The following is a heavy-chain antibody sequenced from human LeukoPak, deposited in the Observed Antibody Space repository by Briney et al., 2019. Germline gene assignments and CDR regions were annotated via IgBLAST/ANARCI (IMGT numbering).Heavy chain of an antibody. V-gene: IGHV3-23*01. Sequence: GGSLRLSCAASGFTFSNYAMMWVRQAPGRGLELVSTIRAGGGNTYYADSVTGRFTISRDKSKNTLFLQMNSLRVEDTAVYYCAKDPNGDYVGAFDIWGQGTMVTVSS. J-gene: IGHJ3*02. CDR1: GFTFSNYA. CDR2: IRAGGGNT. D-gene: IGHD4-17*01. CDR3: AKDPNGDYVGAFDI.